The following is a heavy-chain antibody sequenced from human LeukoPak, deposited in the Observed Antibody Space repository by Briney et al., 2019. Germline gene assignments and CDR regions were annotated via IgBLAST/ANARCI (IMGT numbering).Heavy chain of an antibody. Sequence: ASVKVSCKASGGTFSSYAISWVRQAPGQGLEWMGRIIPIFGTAKYAQKFQGRVTITADKSTSTAYMELSSLRSEDTAVYYCARHKTHCSGGSCYNYYFDYWGQGTLVTVSS. V-gene: IGHV1-69*06. J-gene: IGHJ4*02. CDR3: ARHKTHCSGGSCYNYYFDY. D-gene: IGHD2-15*01. CDR2: IIPIFGTA. CDR1: GGTFSSYA.